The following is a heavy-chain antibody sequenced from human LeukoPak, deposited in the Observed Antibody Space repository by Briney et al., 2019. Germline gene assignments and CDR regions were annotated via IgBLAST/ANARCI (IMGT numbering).Heavy chain of an antibody. Sequence: GGSLRLSCAASGFTFDDYAMHWVRQAPGKGLEWVSAISGSGSNTYYADSVKGRFTISRDNFKNTLYLQMNSLRAEDTALYYCAKGSGGAVDNFDYWGQGTLGTVSS. D-gene: IGHD5-12*01. CDR2: ISGSGSNT. CDR1: GFTFDDYA. CDR3: AKGSGGAVDNFDY. J-gene: IGHJ4*02. V-gene: IGHV3-23*01.